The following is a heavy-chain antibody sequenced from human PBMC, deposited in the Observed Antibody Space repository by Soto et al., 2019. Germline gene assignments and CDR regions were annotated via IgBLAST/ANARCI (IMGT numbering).Heavy chain of an antibody. CDR2: IIPIFGTA. CDR1: GGTFSSYA. CDR3: ARVKSIAAARVFDY. D-gene: IGHD6-13*01. V-gene: IGHV1-69*06. J-gene: IGHJ4*02. Sequence: SVKVSCKASGGTFSSYAISWVRQAPGQGLEWMGGIIPIFGTANYAQKFQGRVTITADKSTSTAYMELSSLRSEDTAVYYCARVKSIAAARVFDYWGQGTLVTVSS.